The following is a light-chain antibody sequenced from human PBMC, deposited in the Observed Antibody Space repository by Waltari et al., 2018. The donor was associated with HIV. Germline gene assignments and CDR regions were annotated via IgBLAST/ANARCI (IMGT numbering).Light chain of an antibody. Sequence: QSVLTQPPSVSAAPGQKVTISCSVSSTFGNDFVSWYQHLPGSAPKLLIYDNNKRASGISDRFSGSKSGTSATLGSTGLQTGDEADYYCGTWDASLSVGVFGGGTKLTVL. CDR2: DNN. CDR3: GTWDASLSVGV. V-gene: IGLV1-51*01. CDR1: SSTFGNDF. J-gene: IGLJ3*02.